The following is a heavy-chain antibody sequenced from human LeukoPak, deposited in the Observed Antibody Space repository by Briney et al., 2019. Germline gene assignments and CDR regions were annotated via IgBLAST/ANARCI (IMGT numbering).Heavy chain of an antibody. D-gene: IGHD2-2*01. J-gene: IGHJ6*02. CDR2: ISSSGSTI. V-gene: IGHV3-48*04. CDR1: GFTFSSYS. Sequence: GGSLRLSCAASGFTFSSYSMNWVRQAPGKGLEWVSYISSSGSTIYYADSVKGRFTISRDNAKNSLYLQMNSLRAEDTAVYYCARDIVVVPAASPYYYYGMDVWGQGTLVTVSS. CDR3: ARDIVVVPAASPYYYYGMDV.